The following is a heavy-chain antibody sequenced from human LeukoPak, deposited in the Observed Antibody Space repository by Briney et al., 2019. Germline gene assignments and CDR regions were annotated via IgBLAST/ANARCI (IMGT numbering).Heavy chain of an antibody. Sequence: PSETLSLTCTVSGGSISSYYWSWIRQPPGKGLEWIGYIYYSGSTNYNPSLKSRVTISVDTSKNQFSLKLSSVTAADTAVYYCARIGGLELRGESPADYYYYMDVWGKGTTVTVSS. CDR3: ARIGGLELRGESPADYYYYMDV. CDR1: GGSISSYY. CDR2: IYYSGST. D-gene: IGHD1-7*01. V-gene: IGHV4-59*08. J-gene: IGHJ6*03.